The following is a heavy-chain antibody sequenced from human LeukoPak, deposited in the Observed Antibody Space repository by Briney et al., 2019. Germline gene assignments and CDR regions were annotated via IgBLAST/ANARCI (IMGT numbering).Heavy chain of an antibody. J-gene: IGHJ3*02. CDR1: RGSFSDYY. V-gene: IGHV4-34*01. CDR2: INHSGST. Sequence: SETLSLTCAVYRGSFSDYYWSWIRQPPGKGLEWIGEINHSGSTNYSPSLKSRVTISVDTSKNQFSLKLTSVTAADTAVYYCASGSGVEDDAFDIWGQGTMVTVSS. CDR3: ASGSGVEDDAFDI. D-gene: IGHD2-15*01.